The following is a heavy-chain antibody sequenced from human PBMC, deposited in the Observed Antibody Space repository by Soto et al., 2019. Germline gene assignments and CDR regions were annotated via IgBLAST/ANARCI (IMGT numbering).Heavy chain of an antibody. CDR1: GGSLRGYS. CDR3: SREETAVSPDYFFYGMDV. Sequence: SETLSLTCTVSGGSLRGYSWSWIRQSPGKGLEWIGYVYSGGGTNYSPSFMGRVTISVDTTDNQFSLKLNSVTAADTAVYYCSREETAVSPDYFFYGMDVWGQGTTVTVSS. J-gene: IGHJ6*02. V-gene: IGHV4-59*01. CDR2: VYSGGGT. D-gene: IGHD5-18*01.